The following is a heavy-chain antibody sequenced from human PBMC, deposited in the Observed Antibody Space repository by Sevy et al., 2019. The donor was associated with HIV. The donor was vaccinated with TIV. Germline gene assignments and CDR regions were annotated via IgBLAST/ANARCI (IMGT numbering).Heavy chain of an antibody. J-gene: IGHJ2*01. CDR1: GFTFNNYA. CDR2: ISGSGGSI. CDR3: AKALSGSARNWYFDL. D-gene: IGHD3-10*01. Sequence: GGSLRLSCAASGFTFNNYALSWVRQAPGKGLEWVSAISGSGGSIYFADSVRGRFTISRFNSRETLELQMNGLRVEDTAVYYCAKALSGSARNWYFDLWGRSTLVTVSS. V-gene: IGHV3-23*01.